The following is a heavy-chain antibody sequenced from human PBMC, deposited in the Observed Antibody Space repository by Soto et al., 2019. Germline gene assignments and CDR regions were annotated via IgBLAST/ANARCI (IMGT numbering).Heavy chain of an antibody. D-gene: IGHD1-7*01. Sequence: SETLSLTCTVSGGSISSYYWSWIRQPPGKGLEWIGYIYYSGSTNYNPSLKSRVTISVDTSKNQFSLKLSSVTAADTAVYYCAREDNWNYNWFDPWGQGTLVTVPS. CDR3: AREDNWNYNWFDP. CDR2: IYYSGST. V-gene: IGHV4-59*01. CDR1: GGSISSYY. J-gene: IGHJ5*02.